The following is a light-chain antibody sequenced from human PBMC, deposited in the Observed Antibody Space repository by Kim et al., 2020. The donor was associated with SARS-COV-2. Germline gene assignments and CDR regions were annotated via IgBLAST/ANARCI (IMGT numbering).Light chain of an antibody. CDR1: QSVGNSY. V-gene: IGKV3-20*01. CDR2: GTS. Sequence: EIVLTQSPGTLSLSPGERATLSCRASQSVGNSYLAWYQQKPGQAPRLLIYGTSNRATGIPDRFSGSGSGRDFTLTISRLEPEDFAVYYCQQYGRSLTFGGGTKLEI. J-gene: IGKJ4*01. CDR3: QQYGRSLT.